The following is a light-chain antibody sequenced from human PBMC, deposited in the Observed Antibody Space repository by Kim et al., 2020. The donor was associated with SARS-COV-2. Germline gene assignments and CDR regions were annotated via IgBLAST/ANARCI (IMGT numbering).Light chain of an antibody. V-gene: IGLV1-47*02. CDR2: SNN. CDR1: SSNIGSNY. CDR3: AAWDDSLSGWV. Sequence: GQRVTISCSGSSSNIGSNYVYWYQQLPGTAPKLLIYSNNQRPSGVPDRFSGSKSGTSASLAISGLQSEDEADYYCAAWDDSLSGWVFGGGTKLTVL. J-gene: IGLJ3*02.